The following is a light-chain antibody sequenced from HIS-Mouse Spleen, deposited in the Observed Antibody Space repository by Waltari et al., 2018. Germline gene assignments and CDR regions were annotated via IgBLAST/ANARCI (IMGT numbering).Light chain of an antibody. CDR1: SLRSYY. CDR2: GRT. V-gene: IGLV3-19*01. Sequence: SSELTQDPAVSVALGQTVRITCQGDSLRSYYASWYQQKPGQAPVIVIYGRTKRTSGIPDRFAGSSSGNTASLTSTGAQAEDEADYYCNSRDSRGNHVVFGGGTKLTVL. J-gene: IGLJ2*01. CDR3: NSRDSRGNHVV.